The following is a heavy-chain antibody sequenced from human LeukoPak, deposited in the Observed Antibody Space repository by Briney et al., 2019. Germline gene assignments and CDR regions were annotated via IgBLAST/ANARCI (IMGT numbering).Heavy chain of an antibody. V-gene: IGHV3-53*01. CDR1: GFTVSSNY. D-gene: IGHD6-19*01. J-gene: IGHJ4*02. CDR2: IYSGGST. CDR3: ARQWLPRSPFDY. Sequence: GSLRLSCAASGFTVSSNYMSWVRQAPGKGLEWVSVIYSGGSTYYADSVKGRFTISRDNSKNTLYLQMNSLRAEDTAVYYCARQWLPRSPFDYWGQGTLVTVSS.